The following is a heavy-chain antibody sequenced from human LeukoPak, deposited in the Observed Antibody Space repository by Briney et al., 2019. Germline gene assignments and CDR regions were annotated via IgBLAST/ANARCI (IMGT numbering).Heavy chain of an antibody. J-gene: IGHJ4*02. V-gene: IGHV3-48*04. CDR1: GLTLSKYS. D-gene: IGHD5-12*01. CDR3: ATVVGSGYEGPFDY. Sequence: PGGSLRLSCAASGLTLSKYSMTWVRQAPGKGLEWVSFIDTSSTTMYYTDSVKGRFTISRDNAKNSLYLQMNSLRAEDTAVYYCATVVGSGYEGPFDYWGQGTLVTVSS. CDR2: IDTSSTTM.